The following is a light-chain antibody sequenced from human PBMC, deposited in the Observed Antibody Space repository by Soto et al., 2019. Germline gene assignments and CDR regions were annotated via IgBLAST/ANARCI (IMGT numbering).Light chain of an antibody. CDR2: DTS. V-gene: IGLV7-46*01. J-gene: IGLJ2*01. CDR3: LLSFSGVEV. CDR1: TGAVTSGHY. Sequence: QAVVTQEPSLTVSPGGTVTVTCGSSTGAVTSGHYPYWFQQRPGQAPRTLISDTSNRHSWTPARFSGSLLGGKAALTLSGAQPEDEADYYCLLSFSGVEVFGGGTKLTVL.